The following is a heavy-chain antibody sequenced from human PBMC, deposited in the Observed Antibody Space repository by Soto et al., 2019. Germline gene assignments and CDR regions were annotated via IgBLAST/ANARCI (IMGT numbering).Heavy chain of an antibody. D-gene: IGHD3-10*01. V-gene: IGHV4-34*01. CDR1: GGSFSGYY. CDR2: INHSGST. Sequence: QVHLQQWGAGLLKPSETLSLTCAVYGGSFSGYYCIWIRQPPGKGLEWIGEINHSGSTNYNPSLKSRVTISLDTSKNQFSLNLNSVTAADTAVYYCARVSAPLITLLREIYYFDYRSQGTLVTVSS. CDR3: ARVSAPLITLLREIYYFDY. J-gene: IGHJ4*02.